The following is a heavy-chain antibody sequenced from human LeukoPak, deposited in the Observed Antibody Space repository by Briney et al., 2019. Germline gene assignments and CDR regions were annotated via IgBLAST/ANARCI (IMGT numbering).Heavy chain of an antibody. CDR2: ISASGNT. J-gene: IGHJ5*01. CDR1: GGSMTTDS. CDR3: ARAPVQDLSFVGWFDS. D-gene: IGHD1-26*01. V-gene: IGHV4-4*07. Sequence: PSETLSLTCTVSGGSMTTDSWNWIRLPAGKGLEWIGRISASGNTNYNPSLFTRVTMSIDTSENQFSLKLNSVTAADTAVYFRARAPVQDLSFVGWFDSWGQGTLVIVSS.